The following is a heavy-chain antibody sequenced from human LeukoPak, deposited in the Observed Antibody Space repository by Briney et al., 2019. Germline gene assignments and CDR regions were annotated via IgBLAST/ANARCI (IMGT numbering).Heavy chain of an antibody. CDR1: GGTFSSYA. D-gene: IGHD4-17*01. J-gene: IGHJ4*02. V-gene: IGHV1-69*06. CDR3: ARDRGYGDYLLFDY. CDR2: IIPIFGTA. Sequence: GSSVKVSCKASGGTFSSYAISWVRQAPGQGLEWMGGIIPIFGTANYAQKFQGRVTITADKSTSTAYMELSSLRSEDTAVYYCARDRGYGDYLLFDYWGPGNPGHRLL.